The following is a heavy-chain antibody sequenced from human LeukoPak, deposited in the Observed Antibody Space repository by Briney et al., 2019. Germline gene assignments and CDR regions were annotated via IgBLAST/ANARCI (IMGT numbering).Heavy chain of an antibody. CDR3: ARVGAYSSSPFDY. Sequence: SETLSLTCTVSGGSISSGGYYWSWIRQPPGKGLEWIGYIYHSGSTYYNPSLKSRVTISVDRSKNQFSLKLSSVTAADTAVYYCARVGAYSSSPFDYWGQGTLVTVSS. CDR1: GGSISSGGYY. D-gene: IGHD6-13*01. CDR2: IYHSGST. V-gene: IGHV4-30-2*01. J-gene: IGHJ4*02.